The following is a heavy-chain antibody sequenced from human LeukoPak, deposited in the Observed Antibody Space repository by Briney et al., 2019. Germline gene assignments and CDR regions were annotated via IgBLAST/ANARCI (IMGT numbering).Heavy chain of an antibody. D-gene: IGHD3-22*01. CDR3: TRDLTYYYDNSGYYQESHYFDY. J-gene: IGHJ4*02. CDR1: GGSISSSSYY. Sequence: SETLSLTCTVSGGSISSSSYYWGWIRQPPGKGLEWIGSIYYSGSTYYNPSLKSRVTMSVDTSKNQFSLKLSSVTAADTAFYYCTRDLTYYYDNSGYYQESHYFDYWGQGTLVTVSS. V-gene: IGHV4-39*07. CDR2: IYYSGST.